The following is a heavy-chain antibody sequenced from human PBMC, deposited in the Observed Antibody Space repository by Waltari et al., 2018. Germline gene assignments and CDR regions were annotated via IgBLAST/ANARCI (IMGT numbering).Heavy chain of an antibody. D-gene: IGHD2-15*01. Sequence: QVQLQESGPGLVEPSETLSLTCAVSGYSISRGYYWGWLRQPPGKGLEWIGSIYHSGSTYYNPSLKSRVTISVDTSKNQFSLKLSSVTAADTAVYYCARLEGVASPLPFFDYWGQGTLVTVSS. J-gene: IGHJ4*02. CDR3: ARLEGVASPLPFFDY. V-gene: IGHV4-38-2*01. CDR1: GYSISRGYY. CDR2: IYHSGST.